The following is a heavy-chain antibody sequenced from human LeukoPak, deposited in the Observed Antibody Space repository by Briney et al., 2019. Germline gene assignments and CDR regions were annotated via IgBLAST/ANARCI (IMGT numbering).Heavy chain of an antibody. CDR2: IIPIFGTA. CDR3: ARGAVAGPSDY. CDR1: GGTFSSYA. Sequence: GASVKVSCKASGGTFSSYAISWVRQPPGQGLEWMGGIIPIFGTANYAQKFQGRVTITADKSTSTAYMELSSLRSEDTAVYYCARGAVAGPSDYWGQGTLVTVSS. J-gene: IGHJ4*02. V-gene: IGHV1-69*06. D-gene: IGHD6-19*01.